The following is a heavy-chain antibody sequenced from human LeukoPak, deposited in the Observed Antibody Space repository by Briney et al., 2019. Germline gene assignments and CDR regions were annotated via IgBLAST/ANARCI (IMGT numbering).Heavy chain of an antibody. D-gene: IGHD3-9*01. CDR1: GYEFYDYW. CDR3: ARYGDADWSKYKFDY. V-gene: IGHV5-51*01. J-gene: IGHJ4*02. Sequence: GESLKISCKASGYEFYDYWIAWVRQEPGRGLEWMGVIYPDDSNSAYSPSFQGQVTISADKSINTAVLQWSGLKASDSAIYYCARYGDADWSKYKFDYWGQGTLVTVSS. CDR2: IYPDDSNS.